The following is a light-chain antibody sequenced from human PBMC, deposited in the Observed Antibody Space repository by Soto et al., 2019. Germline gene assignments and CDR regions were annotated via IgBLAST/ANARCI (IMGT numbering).Light chain of an antibody. Sequence: TQSPSTLSASVGDRVTITCRASQSISSWLAWYQQKPGQAPRLLIYDTSSRASGIPDRFSGSGSGTDFTLTISRLEPEDFAVYYCQQYGSSPPITFGQGTRLEIK. CDR3: QQYGSSPPIT. CDR2: DTS. CDR1: QSISSW. J-gene: IGKJ5*01. V-gene: IGKV3-20*01.